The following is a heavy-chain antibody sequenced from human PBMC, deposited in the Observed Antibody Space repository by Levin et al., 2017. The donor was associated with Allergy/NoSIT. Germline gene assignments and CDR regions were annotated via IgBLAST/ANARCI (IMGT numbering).Heavy chain of an antibody. V-gene: IGHV1-46*01. J-gene: IGHJ4*02. D-gene: IGHD2-21*02. CDR1: GYVFTTYY. CDR2: INPNDGSS. CDR3: ARRGGYCVGDCLDY. Sequence: ASVKVSCKTSGYVFTTYYIHWVRLAPGQGLEWMAIINPNDGSSTYAQRFQGRANITRDTSTSTVYMELSSLRPEDTAVYYCARRGGYCVGDCLDYWGQGTLVSVSS.